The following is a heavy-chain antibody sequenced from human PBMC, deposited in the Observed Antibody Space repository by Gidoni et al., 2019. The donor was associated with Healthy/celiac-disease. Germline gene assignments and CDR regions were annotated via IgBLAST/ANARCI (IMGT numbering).Heavy chain of an antibody. CDR1: GSTFTGYY. CDR3: ARDNNQWLLPYYYYYYMDV. CDR2: INPNSGGT. Sequence: QVQLVQSGAEVKTPGASVKVSCKASGSTFTGYYMHWVRQAPGQGLEWMGWINPNSGGTNYAQKFQGRVTMTRDTSISTAYMELSRLRSDDTAVYYCARDNNQWLLPYYYYYYMDVWGKGTTVTVSS. D-gene: IGHD3-22*01. J-gene: IGHJ6*03. V-gene: IGHV1-2*02.